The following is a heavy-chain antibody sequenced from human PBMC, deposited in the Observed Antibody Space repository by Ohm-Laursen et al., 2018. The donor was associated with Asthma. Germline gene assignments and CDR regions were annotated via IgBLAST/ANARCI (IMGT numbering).Heavy chain of an antibody. V-gene: IGHV1-18*04. J-gene: IGHJ4*02. Sequence: ASVKVSCKASGYSLSSNAISWGRQAPGQRPEWMGWIYIRNTNYAPKFRDRITLSTDTSTNTAYMDLRSLRSDDTAVYYCVRDVVDRFDFWGQGSLVIVSS. CDR1: GYSLSSNA. CDR2: IYIRNT. CDR3: VRDVVDRFDF. D-gene: IGHD2-21*01.